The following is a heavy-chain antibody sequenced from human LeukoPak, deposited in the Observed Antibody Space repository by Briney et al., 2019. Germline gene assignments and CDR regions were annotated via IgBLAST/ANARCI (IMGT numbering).Heavy chain of an antibody. CDR2: ISSSSSYI. CDR3: ARDSRGEYSGSPSHYYGMDV. J-gene: IGHJ6*02. D-gene: IGHD1-26*01. V-gene: IGHV3-21*01. CDR1: EFTFSSYS. Sequence: GGSLRLSCAASEFTFSSYSMNWVRQAPGKGLEWVSSISSSSSYIYYADSVKGRFTISRDNAKNSLYLQMNSLRAEDTAVYYCARDSRGEYSGSPSHYYGMDVWGQGTTVTVSS.